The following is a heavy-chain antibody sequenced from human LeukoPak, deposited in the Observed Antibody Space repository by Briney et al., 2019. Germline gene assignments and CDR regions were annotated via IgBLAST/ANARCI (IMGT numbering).Heavy chain of an antibody. CDR3: AIQWGGGDY. CDR1: GGSVISGSSY. Sequence: SETLSLTCTVSGGSVISGSSYWGWIRQPPGKGLEWIGNIFYSGSTYYNPSLQSRVTISLDTSQNQFSLKLSSVTAADTAVYYCAIQWGGGDYWGQGTLVTVSS. D-gene: IGHD3-16*01. J-gene: IGHJ4*02. CDR2: IFYSGST. V-gene: IGHV4-39*07.